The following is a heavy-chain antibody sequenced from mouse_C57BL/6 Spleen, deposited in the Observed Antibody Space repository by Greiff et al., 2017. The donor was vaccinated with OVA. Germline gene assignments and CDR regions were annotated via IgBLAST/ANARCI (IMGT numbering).Heavy chain of an antibody. CDR3: ARGNANWDVRYFDV. CDR2: IHPNSGST. D-gene: IGHD4-1*01. Sequence: VQLQQPGAELVKPGASVKLSCKASGYTFTSYWMHWVKQRPGQGLEWIGMIHPNSGSTNYNEKFKSKATLTVDKSSSTAYMQLSSLTSEDSAVYYCARGNANWDVRYFDVWGTGTTVTVSS. CDR1: GYTFTSYW. V-gene: IGHV1-64*01. J-gene: IGHJ1*03.